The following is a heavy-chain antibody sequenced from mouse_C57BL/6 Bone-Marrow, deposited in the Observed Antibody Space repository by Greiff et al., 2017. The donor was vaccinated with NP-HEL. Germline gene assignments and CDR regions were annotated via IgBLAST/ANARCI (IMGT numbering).Heavy chain of an antibody. CDR1: GFTFSDYG. V-gene: IGHV5-17*01. D-gene: IGHD1-1*01. CDR3: ARYYYGLFDY. J-gene: IGHJ2*01. CDR2: ISSGSSTI. Sequence: VQLKESGGGLVKPGGSLKLSCAASGFTFSDYGMHWVRQAPEKGLEWVAYISSGSSTIYYADTVKGRFTISRDNAKNTLFLQMTSLRSEDTAMYYCARYYYGLFDYWGQGTTLTVSS.